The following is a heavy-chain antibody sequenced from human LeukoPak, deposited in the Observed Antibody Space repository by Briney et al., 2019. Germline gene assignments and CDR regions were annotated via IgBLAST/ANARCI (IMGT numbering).Heavy chain of an antibody. D-gene: IGHD1-1*01. CDR1: GYTSTSYY. Sequence: ASVKASCKASGYTSTSYYIHWVRQAPGQGLEWMGMINPSRGSTSYAQKFQGGLTMTRDTSTSTVYMELSSLRSEDTAVYYCTRGVQLERRYYNWFDPWGQGTLVTVSS. J-gene: IGHJ5*02. V-gene: IGHV1-46*01. CDR3: TRGVQLERRYYNWFDP. CDR2: INPSRGST.